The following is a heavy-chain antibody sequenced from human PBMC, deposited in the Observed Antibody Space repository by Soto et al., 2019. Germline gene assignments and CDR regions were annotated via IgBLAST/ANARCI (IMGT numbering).Heavy chain of an antibody. Sequence: GGSLRLSCAASGFTFSSYGMHWVRQAPGKGLEWVAVIWYDGSNKYYADSVKGRFTISRDNSKNTLYLQMNSLRAEDTAVYYCARDLASGVTATQGYWGQGTLVTVSS. V-gene: IGHV3-33*01. D-gene: IGHD2-21*02. CDR2: IWYDGSNK. CDR1: GFTFSSYG. J-gene: IGHJ4*02. CDR3: ARDLASGVTATQGY.